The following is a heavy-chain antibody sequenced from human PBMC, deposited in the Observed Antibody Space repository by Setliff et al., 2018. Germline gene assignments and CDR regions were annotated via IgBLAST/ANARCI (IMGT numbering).Heavy chain of an antibody. V-gene: IGHV1-24*01. Sequence: ASVKVSCKVSGYTLTELSMHWVRQAPGKGLEWMGGFDPEDGETIYAQKFQGRVTMTEDTSTDTAYMELSSLRSEDTAVYYCATGYCSGGSGYLGANNYFDYWGQGTLVTVSS. D-gene: IGHD2-15*01. CDR2: FDPEDGET. CDR1: GYTLTELS. CDR3: ATGYCSGGSGYLGANNYFDY. J-gene: IGHJ4*02.